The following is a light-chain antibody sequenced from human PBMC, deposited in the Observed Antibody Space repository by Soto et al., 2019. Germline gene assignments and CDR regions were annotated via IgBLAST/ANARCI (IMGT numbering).Light chain of an antibody. Sequence: EVVLTQSPATLSVSPGDRATLSCRASQSVSRNLAWYQQKPGQPPRLLIYGAFNRAAGIPARFSGSGSGTDFTLTISSLEPEDSAVYYCQQRNIWPPVTFGQGTRLEIK. CDR2: GAF. V-gene: IGKV3-11*01. CDR1: QSVSRN. CDR3: QQRNIWPPVT. J-gene: IGKJ5*01.